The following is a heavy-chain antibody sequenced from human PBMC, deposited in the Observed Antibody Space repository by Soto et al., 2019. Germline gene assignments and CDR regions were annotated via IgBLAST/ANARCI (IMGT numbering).Heavy chain of an antibody. J-gene: IGHJ4*02. CDR3: AKDEVFSNYDLDYFDY. CDR2: ISGSGGST. Sequence: GGSLRLSCAASGFTFSSYAMSWVRQAPGKGLEWVSAISGSGGSTYYADFVKGRFTISRDNSKNTLYLQMNSLRAEDTAVYYCAKDEVFSNYDLDYFDYWGQGTLVTVSS. CDR1: GFTFSSYA. D-gene: IGHD4-4*01. V-gene: IGHV3-23*01.